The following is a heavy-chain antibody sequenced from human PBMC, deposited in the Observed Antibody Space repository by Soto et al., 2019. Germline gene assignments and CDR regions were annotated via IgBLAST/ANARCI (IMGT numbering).Heavy chain of an antibody. Sequence: QVQLVQSGAEVKKPGSLVKVSCKASGGTFSSYAISWVRQAPGQGLEWMGGIIPIFGTANYAQKFQGRVTITADESTSTAYMELSSLRSEDTAVYYCARKGPGAVAAPFDYWGQGTLVTVSS. J-gene: IGHJ4*02. CDR1: GGTFSSYA. CDR3: ARKGPGAVAAPFDY. V-gene: IGHV1-69*01. D-gene: IGHD6-19*01. CDR2: IIPIFGTA.